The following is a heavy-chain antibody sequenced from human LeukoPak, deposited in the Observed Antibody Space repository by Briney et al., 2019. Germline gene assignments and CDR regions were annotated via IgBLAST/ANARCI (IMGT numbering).Heavy chain of an antibody. V-gene: IGHV3-7*01. CDR1: GFTFSSYW. D-gene: IGHD2-21*02. CDR3: ARDGLYCGGDCYFDY. Sequence: HGGSLRLSCAASGFTFSSYWMSWVRQAPGKGLEWVANIKQDGSEKHYVDSVKGRFTISRDNARNSLYLQMNSLRAEDTAVYYCARDGLYCGGDCYFDYWGQGTLVTVSS. CDR2: IKQDGSEK. J-gene: IGHJ4*02.